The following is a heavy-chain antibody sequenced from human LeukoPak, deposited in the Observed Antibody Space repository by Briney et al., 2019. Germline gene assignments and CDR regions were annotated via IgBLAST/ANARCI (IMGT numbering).Heavy chain of an antibody. D-gene: IGHD5-24*01. Sequence: GASVKVSCKAFGYTFTSNYIHWVRQAPGQGLEWMGIISPSGAITSYAQKFQGRVTMTSDMSTRTVYMELSSLRSEDTAVYYCARVRDGYNDAYDIWGQGTMVTVSS. V-gene: IGHV1-46*01. CDR1: GYTFTSNY. CDR3: ARVRDGYNDAYDI. CDR2: ISPSGAIT. J-gene: IGHJ3*02.